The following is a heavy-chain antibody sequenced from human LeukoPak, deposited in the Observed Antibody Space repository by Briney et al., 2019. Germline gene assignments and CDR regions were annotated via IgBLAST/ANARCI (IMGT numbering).Heavy chain of an antibody. CDR1: GFTFSSYW. CDR3: AREQRWLQSNWFDP. D-gene: IGHD5-24*01. CDR2: IKQDGSEK. V-gene: IGHV3-7*01. J-gene: IGHJ5*02. Sequence: GGSLRLSCAASGFTFSSYWMSWVRQAPGKGLEWVANIKQDGSEKYYVDSVKGRFTISRDNAKNSLYPQMNSLRAEDTAVYYCAREQRWLQSNWFDPWGQGPLVTVSS.